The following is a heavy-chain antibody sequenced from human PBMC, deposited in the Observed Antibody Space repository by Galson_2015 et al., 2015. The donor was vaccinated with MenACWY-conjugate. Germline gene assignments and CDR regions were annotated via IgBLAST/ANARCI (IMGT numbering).Heavy chain of an antibody. D-gene: IGHD3-10*01. CDR1: GFTFSRND. J-gene: IGHJ2*01. CDR3: ARTYLHASGSFYGWFFDR. V-gene: IGHV3-13*04. CDR2: VAPAGDT. Sequence: SLRLSCAASGFTFSRNDMHWVRQAVGQGLEWVSAVAPAGDTYYSGSVKGRFTISRENAKNSLYLQMNSLRVGDTAMYYCARTYLHASGSFYGWFFDRWGRSTLVTVSS.